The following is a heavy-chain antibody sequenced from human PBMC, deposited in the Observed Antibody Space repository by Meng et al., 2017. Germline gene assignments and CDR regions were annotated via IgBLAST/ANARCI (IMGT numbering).Heavy chain of an antibody. CDR1: GYTFTSYD. CDR2: MNPNSGNT. J-gene: IGHJ4*02. Sequence: ASVKVSCKASGYTFTSYDINWVRQATGQGLEWMGWMNPNSGNTGYAQKFQGRVTMTRNTSISTAYMELSSLRSEDTAVYYCARVSMVRGVIHYYFDYWGQGTLVTVSS. CDR3: ARVSMVRGVIHYYFDY. D-gene: IGHD3-10*01. V-gene: IGHV1-8*02.